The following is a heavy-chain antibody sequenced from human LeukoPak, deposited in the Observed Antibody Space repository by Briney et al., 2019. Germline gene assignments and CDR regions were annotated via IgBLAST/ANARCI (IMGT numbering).Heavy chain of an antibody. V-gene: IGHV1-2*04. Sequence: GASVKVSCKASGYTFTGYYMHWVRQAPGQGLEWMGWINPNSDGTNYAQKFQGWVTMTRDTSISTAYMELSRLRSDDTAVYYCAVGGLLWFGEFHQPSFDHWGQGTLVTVSS. J-gene: IGHJ4*02. CDR3: AVGGLLWFGEFHQPSFDH. CDR2: INPNSDGT. D-gene: IGHD3-10*01. CDR1: GYTFTGYY.